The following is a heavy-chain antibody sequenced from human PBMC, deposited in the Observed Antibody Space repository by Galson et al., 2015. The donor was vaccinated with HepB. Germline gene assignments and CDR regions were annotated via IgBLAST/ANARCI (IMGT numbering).Heavy chain of an antibody. CDR2: IYSSGST. V-gene: IGHV4-4*07. Sequence: SETLSLTCTVSGDSISSYYWSWIRQPAGKGLEWIGHIYSSGSTNHNPSLKSRVSMSVDTSKNQFSLKLSSVTAADTAVYYCARPLVLNGRFNPGVGPFHIWGHGAMVTVS. CDR1: GDSISSYY. J-gene: IGHJ3*02. D-gene: IGHD2-8*01. CDR3: ARPLVLNGRFNPGVGPFHI.